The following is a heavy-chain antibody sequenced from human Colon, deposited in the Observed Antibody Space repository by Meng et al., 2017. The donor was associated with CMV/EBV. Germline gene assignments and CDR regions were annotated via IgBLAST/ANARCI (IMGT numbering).Heavy chain of an antibody. CDR2: KSFDGSIE. CDR3: AKREASASLDY. J-gene: IGHJ4*02. V-gene: IGHV3-30*04. Sequence: GGSLRLSCEGSGFIFSAYAMHWVRQAPGKGLEWLAVKSFDGSIEYHADSVKGRFTISRDNAMSTLYLQMDGLRPDDSAVYYCAKREASASLDYWGQGTLVTVSS. CDR1: GFIFSAYA. D-gene: IGHD5-24*01.